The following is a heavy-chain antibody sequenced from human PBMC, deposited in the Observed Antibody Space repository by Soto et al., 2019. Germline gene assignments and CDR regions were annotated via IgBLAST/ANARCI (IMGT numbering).Heavy chain of an antibody. CDR3: ARGGAQTYYDLGAFDI. V-gene: IGHV1-18*01. Sequence: QVQLVQSGAEVKKPGASVKVSCKASGYTFTSYGISWVRQAPGQGLEWMGWISAYNGNTNYAQKLQGRVTMTTDTXTXXAYMELRSLRSDDTAVYYCARGGAQTYYDLGAFDIWGQGTMVTVSS. D-gene: IGHD3-3*01. J-gene: IGHJ3*02. CDR1: GYTFTSYG. CDR2: ISAYNGNT.